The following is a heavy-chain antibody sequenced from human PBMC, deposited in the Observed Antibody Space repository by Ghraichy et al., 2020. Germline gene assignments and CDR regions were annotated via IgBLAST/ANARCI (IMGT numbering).Heavy chain of an antibody. CDR2: IYYSGST. J-gene: IGHJ6*04. D-gene: IGHD2-15*01. Sequence: SQTLSLTCTVSGGSISSYYWSWIRQPPGKGLEWIGYIYYSGSTNYNPSLKSRVTISVDTSKNQFSLKLSSVTAADTAVYYCARDDSKGMDVWGKGTTVTVSS. CDR1: GGSISSYY. V-gene: IGHV4-59*01. CDR3: ARDDSKGMDV.